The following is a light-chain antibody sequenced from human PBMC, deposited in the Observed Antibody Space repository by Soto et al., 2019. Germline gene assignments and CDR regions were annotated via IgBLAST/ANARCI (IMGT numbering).Light chain of an antibody. Sequence: EIVLTQSPGTLSFSPGDRATLSCRASQSVSSNYFSWFQQKPGQAPRLLIYGASNMATGIPARFSGSGSGTDFTLTISRLETEDFATYYCQQYGSSPLTFGPGTKVDTK. CDR1: QSVSSNY. CDR3: QQYGSSPLT. J-gene: IGKJ3*01. V-gene: IGKV3-20*01. CDR2: GAS.